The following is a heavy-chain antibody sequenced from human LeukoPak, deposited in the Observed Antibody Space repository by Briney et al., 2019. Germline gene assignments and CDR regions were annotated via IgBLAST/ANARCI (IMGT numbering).Heavy chain of an antibody. Sequence: SVTVSCKASGGTFSSYAISWVRQAPGQGLEWMGGIIPIFGTANYAQKFQGRVTITADESTSTAYMELSSLRSEDTAVYYCARDDYSNYGYFDYWGQGTLVTVSS. D-gene: IGHD4-11*01. CDR1: GGTFSSYA. CDR3: ARDDYSNYGYFDY. CDR2: IIPIFGTA. J-gene: IGHJ4*02. V-gene: IGHV1-69*13.